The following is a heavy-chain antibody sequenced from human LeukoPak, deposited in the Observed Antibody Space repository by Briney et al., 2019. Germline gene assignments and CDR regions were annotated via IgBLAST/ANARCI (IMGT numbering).Heavy chain of an antibody. CDR3: ARYFWSESSVYKSLALDC. CDR1: GGSFSGYY. V-gene: IGHV4-34*01. J-gene: IGHJ4*02. Sequence: PSETLSLTCAVYGGSFSGYYWSWIRQPPGMGLEWIGEINHSANTNYNPSLKSRVTISVDTSKNQFSLKLSSVTAADTAVYYCARYFWSESSVYKSLALDCWGQGTLVTVSS. D-gene: IGHD3-22*01. CDR2: INHSANT.